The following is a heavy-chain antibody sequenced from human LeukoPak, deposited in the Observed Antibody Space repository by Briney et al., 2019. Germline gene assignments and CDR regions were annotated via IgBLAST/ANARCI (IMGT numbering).Heavy chain of an antibody. CDR2: ISYDGSNE. D-gene: IGHD3-10*01. CDR1: GFTFSGYA. V-gene: IGHV3-30-3*01. CDR3: ARVGYYASGPFSYFDY. J-gene: IGHJ4*02. Sequence: PGGSLRLSCAASGFTFSGYAMHWGRQAPGKGLEWVAVISYDGSNEYYADSVKGGFTISRDNSKNTLYLQMNSLSVEDTAVYYCARVGYYASGPFSYFDYWGQGTLLTVSS.